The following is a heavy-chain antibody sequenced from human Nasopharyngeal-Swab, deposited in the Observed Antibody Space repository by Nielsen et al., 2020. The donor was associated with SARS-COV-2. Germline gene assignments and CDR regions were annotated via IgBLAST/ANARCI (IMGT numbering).Heavy chain of an antibody. CDR2: ISGSGGST. V-gene: IGHV3-23*01. Sequence: GESLKISCAASGFTFSSYAMSWVRQAPGKGLEWVSVISGSGGSTYYADSVKGRFTISRDNSKNTLYLQMNSLRAEDTAVYYCAKRDDYYESSGLGDWGQGTLVTVSS. D-gene: IGHD3-22*01. CDR1: GFTFSSYA. J-gene: IGHJ4*02. CDR3: AKRDDYYESSGLGD.